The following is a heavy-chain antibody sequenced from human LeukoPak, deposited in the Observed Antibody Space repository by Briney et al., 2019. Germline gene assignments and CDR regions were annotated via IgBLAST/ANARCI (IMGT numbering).Heavy chain of an antibody. CDR1: GGSISSYY. CDR3: ARGDFSGSGTYYNRDYYGMDV. CDR2: VYTSGST. V-gene: IGHV4-4*07. D-gene: IGHD3-10*01. J-gene: IGHJ6*02. Sequence: SETLSLTCTVSGGSISSYYWSWIRQPAGRGLEWIGRVYTSGSTNYNPSLKSRVTMSVDTSKNQFSLKLSSVTAADTAAYYCARGDFSGSGTYYNRDYYGMDVWGQGTTVTVSS.